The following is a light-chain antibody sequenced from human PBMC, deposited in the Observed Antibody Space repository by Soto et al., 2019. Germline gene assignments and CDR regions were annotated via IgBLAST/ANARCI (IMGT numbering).Light chain of an antibody. J-gene: IGKJ1*01. CDR2: DAS. V-gene: IGKV1-5*01. CDR3: QQYNNWPRT. Sequence: DIQMTQSPSTLSASVGDRVTITCRASQSISSWLAWYQHKPGKAPKLLIYDASNLDSGVPSRFSGSGSGTEFSLTISSLQSEDFAVYYCQQYNNWPRTFGQGTKVDIK. CDR1: QSISSW.